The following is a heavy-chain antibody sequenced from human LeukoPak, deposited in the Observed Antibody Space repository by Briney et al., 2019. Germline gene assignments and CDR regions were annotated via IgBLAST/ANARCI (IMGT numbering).Heavy chain of an antibody. CDR3: AGRTAASGTLHY. Sequence: SETLSLTCTVSRGSTTSYYWSWIRQPPGKGLEWIGYSHYTGSPNHNFSLKSRVAILVDTSKNQFSLKLSSVTAADTAVYYCAGRTAASGTLHYWGQGTLVTVSS. J-gene: IGHJ4*02. CDR1: RGSTTSYY. V-gene: IGHV4-59*01. D-gene: IGHD6-13*01. CDR2: SHYTGSP.